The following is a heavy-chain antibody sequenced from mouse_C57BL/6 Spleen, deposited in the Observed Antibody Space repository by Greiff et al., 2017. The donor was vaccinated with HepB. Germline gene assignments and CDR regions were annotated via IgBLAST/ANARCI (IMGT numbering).Heavy chain of an antibody. V-gene: IGHV10-1*01. CDR3: VREEDGYDVGVYAMDY. CDR2: IRSKSNNYAT. D-gene: IGHD2-2*01. CDR1: GFSFNTYA. J-gene: IGHJ4*01. Sequence: EVQGVESGGGLVQPKGSLKLSCAASGFSFNTYAMNWVRQAPGKGLEWVARIRSKSNNYATYYDDSVKDRFTISRDDSESMLYLQMNNLKTEDTAMYYCVREEDGYDVGVYAMDYWGQGTSVTVSS.